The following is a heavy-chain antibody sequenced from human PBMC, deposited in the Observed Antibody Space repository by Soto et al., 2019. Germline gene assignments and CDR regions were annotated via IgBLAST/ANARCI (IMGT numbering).Heavy chain of an antibody. CDR2: GSA. D-gene: IGHD2-15*01. CDR1: GGTFSIYT. CDR3: AREGPPDIAWFDP. V-gene: IGHV1-69*01. Sequence: QVQLVQSGAEVKKPGSSVKVSCKASGGTFSIYTISWVRQAPGQGLEWMGGSANSAQKFQGRLRVTADESTSTVYLELSSLTSEDTAVYYCAREGPPDIAWFDPWGQRTLVSVSS. J-gene: IGHJ5*02.